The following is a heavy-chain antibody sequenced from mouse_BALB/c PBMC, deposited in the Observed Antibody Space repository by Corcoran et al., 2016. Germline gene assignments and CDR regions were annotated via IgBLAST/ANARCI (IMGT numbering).Heavy chain of an antibody. D-gene: IGHD1-2*01. CDR2: INPGSSTM. CDR3: ARNHYYGLFAY. Sequence: EVKLLESGGGLVQPGGSLKLSCAASGFDFSRYWMSWVRQAPGKGLEWIGEINPGSSTMNYKQSLKDKFIISRDNAKNTLYLQVSKVRTEDTALYYCARNHYYGLFAYWGQGTLVTVSA. CDR1: GFDFSRYW. V-gene: IGHV4-1*02. J-gene: IGHJ3*01.